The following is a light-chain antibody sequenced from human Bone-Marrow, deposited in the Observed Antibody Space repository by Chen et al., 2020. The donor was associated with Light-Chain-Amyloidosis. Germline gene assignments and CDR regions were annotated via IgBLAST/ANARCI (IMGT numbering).Light chain of an antibody. J-gene: IGLJ3*02. CDR2: EGT. CDR1: SSDVGSYNL. Sequence: QSSLTHPASVSGSPGQSITISCTGTSSDVGSYNLVSWYQQHPGEAPKLIIYEGTKRPSGVSNRCSGSKAANTASLTISGRQAEDEADYCCCSYDGNYSWVFGGVTKLTVL. V-gene: IGLV2-23*01. CDR3: CSYDGNYSWV.